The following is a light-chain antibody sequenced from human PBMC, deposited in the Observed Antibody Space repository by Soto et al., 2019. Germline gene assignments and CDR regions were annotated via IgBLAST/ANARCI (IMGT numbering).Light chain of an antibody. CDR1: HDISDY. V-gene: IGKV1-33*01. CDR3: QQYDNVPLT. Sequence: DVQMTQSPSSLSAAVGDRVTITCQASHDISDYFNWYQHKPGEAPKLLIFDASKLEAGVPSRVSGRGSGTDFTFSISSLQPEDIATYYCQQYDNVPLTFGGGTKVEIK. J-gene: IGKJ4*01. CDR2: DAS.